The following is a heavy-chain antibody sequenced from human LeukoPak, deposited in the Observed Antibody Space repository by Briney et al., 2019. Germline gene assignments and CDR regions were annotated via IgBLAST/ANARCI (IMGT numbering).Heavy chain of an antibody. Sequence: PSGSLTLSCTASGFTVTGYYMTWVRQPPGKGLEWIGRIYSSGSTNYEPFLKSRVTISVDKSKNKFPLRLRTVTAADTAVYFCARGGIGVAIDPWGQGALVTVSS. D-gene: IGHD3-22*01. CDR2: IYSSGST. V-gene: IGHV4-4*07. J-gene: IGHJ5*02. CDR1: GFTVTGYY. CDR3: ARGGIGVAIDP.